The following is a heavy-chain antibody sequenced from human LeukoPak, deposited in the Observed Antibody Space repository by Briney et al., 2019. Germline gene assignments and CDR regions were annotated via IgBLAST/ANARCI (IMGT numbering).Heavy chain of an antibody. V-gene: IGHV3-23*01. CDR1: GFTFSSYA. D-gene: IGHD6-19*01. CDR2: ISGSGGST. CDR3: AKYGSGWYGIDY. J-gene: IGHJ4*02. Sequence: PGGSLRLSCAASGFTFSSYAMSWVRQAPGKGLEWVSAISGSGGSTYYADSVKGRFTISRDNSKHTLYLQMNSLRAEDTAVYYCAKYGSGWYGIDYWGQGTLVTVSS.